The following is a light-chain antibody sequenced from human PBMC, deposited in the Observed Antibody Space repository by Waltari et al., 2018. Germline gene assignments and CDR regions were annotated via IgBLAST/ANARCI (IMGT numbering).Light chain of an antibody. J-gene: IGKJ1*01. V-gene: IGKV4-1*01. CDR2: WAS. Sequence: DIVMTQSPNSLAVSLGERATINCKSSQSVLYNSNNKNYLAWYQQKPGQPPKLRIYWASTRESGVPDRFSGSGSGTDFTLSISSLQAEDVAVYYCQQHYISRTFGQGTRVEIK. CDR1: QSVLYNSNNKNY. CDR3: QQHYISRT.